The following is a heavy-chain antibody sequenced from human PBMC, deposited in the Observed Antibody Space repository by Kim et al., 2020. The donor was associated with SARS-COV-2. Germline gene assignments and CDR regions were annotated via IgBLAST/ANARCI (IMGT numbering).Heavy chain of an antibody. J-gene: IGHJ4*02. CDR3: ARYIAAAGTIDY. V-gene: IGHV4-34*01. Sequence: SETLSLTCAVYGGSFSGYYWSWIRQPPGKGLEWIGEINHSGSTNYNPSLKSRITISVDTSKNQFSLKLSSVTAADTAVYYCARYIAAAGTIDYWGQGTLVTVYS. CDR1: GGSFSGYY. D-gene: IGHD6-13*01. CDR2: INHSGST.